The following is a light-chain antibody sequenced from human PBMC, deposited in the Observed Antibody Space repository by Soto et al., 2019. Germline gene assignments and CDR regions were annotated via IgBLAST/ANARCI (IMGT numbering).Light chain of an antibody. Sequence: VVMTQSPLSLPVPLGQPASISCRSRQVLGLSDGNTYLSYFHKRRDQSPRRLIYTISDGASGVPDIISGRGSGTYSTLKISGLDAEYVVVYCCMQSARWPWTFGPGTKVDI. J-gene: IGKJ1*01. V-gene: IGKV2-30*01. CDR3: MQSARWPWT. CDR2: TIS. CDR1: QVLGLSDGNTY.